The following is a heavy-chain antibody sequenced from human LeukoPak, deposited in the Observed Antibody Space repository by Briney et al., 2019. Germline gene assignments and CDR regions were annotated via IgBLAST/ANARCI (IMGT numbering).Heavy chain of an antibody. V-gene: IGHV4-4*07. J-gene: IGHJ5*02. Sequence: SETLSLTCTVSGGSISSYYWSWVRQPAGKGLEWIGRIYTSGSTNYNTSLKSRVTMSVDTSKNQFSLKLSSVTAADTAVYYCARGLAAAGNPKGRFDPWGQGTLVTVSS. CDR2: IYTSGST. CDR3: ARGLAAAGNPKGRFDP. CDR1: GGSISSYY. D-gene: IGHD6-13*01.